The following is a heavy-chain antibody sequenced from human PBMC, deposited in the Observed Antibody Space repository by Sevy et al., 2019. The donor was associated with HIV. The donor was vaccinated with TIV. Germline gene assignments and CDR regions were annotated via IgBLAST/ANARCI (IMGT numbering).Heavy chain of an antibody. V-gene: IGHV3-7*01. CDR3: ARGVGLDC. J-gene: IGHJ4*02. D-gene: IGHD1-26*01. CDR2: IRPDGSDK. CDR1: GFTFSPYW. Sequence: GGSLRLSCAASGFTFSPYWMTWVRQAPGKGLEWVANIRPDGSDKYYVGSVKGRFTISRDNAKNSLYRQMNSLRADETAMYYCARGVGLDCWGQGALVTVSS.